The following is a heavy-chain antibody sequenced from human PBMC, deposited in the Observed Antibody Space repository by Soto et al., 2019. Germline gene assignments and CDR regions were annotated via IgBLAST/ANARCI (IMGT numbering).Heavy chain of an antibody. CDR3: ARAGGLGAVAVDY. Sequence: QLQLQESGSGLVKPSQTLSLTCAVSGVSISSGGYSWSWIRQPPGKGLEWIGYIYHSGSTYYNPSLKSLVTISVDRSKNQFSLKLSSVTAADTAVYYCARAGGLGAVAVDYWGQGTLVTVSS. CDR1: GVSISSGGYS. D-gene: IGHD6-19*01. V-gene: IGHV4-30-2*01. CDR2: IYHSGST. J-gene: IGHJ4*02.